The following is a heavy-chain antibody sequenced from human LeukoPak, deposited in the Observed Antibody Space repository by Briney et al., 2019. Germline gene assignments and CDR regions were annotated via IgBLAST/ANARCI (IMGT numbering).Heavy chain of an antibody. CDR1: GLTFSTYA. D-gene: IGHD6-19*01. V-gene: IGHV3-23*01. J-gene: IGHJ4*02. CDR3: ANGYSSGGGFDY. Sequence: PGGSLRLSGAASGLTFSTYAMSWVRQAPGKGLEWVSGISGSGGNTYYADAVKGRFTISRDNSKNTLYLQMNSLRADDTAVYYCANGYSSGGGFDYWGQGTLVTVSS. CDR2: ISGSGGNT.